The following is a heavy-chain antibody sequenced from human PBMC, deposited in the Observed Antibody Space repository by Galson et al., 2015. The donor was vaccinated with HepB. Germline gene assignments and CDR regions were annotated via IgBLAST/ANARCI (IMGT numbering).Heavy chain of an antibody. J-gene: IGHJ5*02. Sequence: SVKVSCKASGYTFTRSAMHWVRQAPGQRLEWMGWINAGNGNTKYSQKSQGRVTITRDTSASTAYMELSSLRSEDTAVYDCARSSGSYSTKNNWFDPWGQGTLVTVSS. CDR1: GYTFTRSA. D-gene: IGHD3-10*01. V-gene: IGHV1-3*01. CDR2: INAGNGNT. CDR3: ARSSGSYSTKNNWFDP.